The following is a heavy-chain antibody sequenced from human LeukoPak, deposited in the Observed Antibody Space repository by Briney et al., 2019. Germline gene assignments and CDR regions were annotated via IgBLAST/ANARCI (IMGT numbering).Heavy chain of an antibody. D-gene: IGHD4-4*01. J-gene: IGHJ4*02. Sequence: PGGSLRLSCAASGFTFSSYAMSWVRQAPGKGLEWVSAISGSGGSTYYADSVRGRFTIFRDNSKNTLNLQMNSLRVEDTAVYYCAKDQRLPPNSWGEAVTVTVFDYWGQGTLVTVSS. CDR3: AKDQRLPPNSWGEAVTVTVFDY. CDR1: GFTFSSYA. CDR2: ISGSGGST. V-gene: IGHV3-23*01.